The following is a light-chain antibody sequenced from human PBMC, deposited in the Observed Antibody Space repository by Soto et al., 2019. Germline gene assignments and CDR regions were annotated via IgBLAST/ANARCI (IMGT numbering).Light chain of an antibody. Sequence: DIVMTQSPDSLAVSLGERATIKCRSSQSILKSSIKKNSLAWYQQKPGQPPRLLIYWASTRDSGVPDRFSGSGSGTDFTLTITRLQAEDVAVYYCQQYGSSPLYTFGQGTKLEIK. CDR2: WAS. V-gene: IGKV4-1*01. CDR3: QQYGSSPLYT. CDR1: QSILKSSIKKNS. J-gene: IGKJ2*01.